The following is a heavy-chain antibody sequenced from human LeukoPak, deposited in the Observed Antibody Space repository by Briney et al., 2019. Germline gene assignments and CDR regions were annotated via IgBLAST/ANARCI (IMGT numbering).Heavy chain of an antibody. CDR1: GYTFTSYD. V-gene: IGHV1-8*02. Sequence: GASVKVSCKASGYTFTSYDINWVRQATGQGLEWMGWMNPNSGNTGYAQKFQGRITMTTNTSISIAYMELRSLRSDDTAVYYCARVDCTSTNCYTWYRGGRRYYYGMDVWGQGTTVTVSS. CDR3: ARVDCTSTNCYTWYRGGRRYYYGMDV. J-gene: IGHJ6*02. CDR2: MNPNSGNT. D-gene: IGHD2-2*02.